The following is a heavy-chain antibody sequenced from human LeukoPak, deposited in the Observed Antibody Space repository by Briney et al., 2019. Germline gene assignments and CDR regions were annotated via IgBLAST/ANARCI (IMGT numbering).Heavy chain of an antibody. J-gene: IGHJ4*02. CDR3: ARATPVTSFDF. CDR2: ISSNGDSA. Sequence: PGGSLRLSCAASGFTFNTYTMYWVRQAPGKGLEYISAISSNGDSAYYANPVKGRFTISRDNSKNTLYLQMGSLRGEDMAVYYCARATPVTSFDFWGQGTLVTVSS. CDR1: GFTFNTYT. D-gene: IGHD4-17*01. V-gene: IGHV3-64*01.